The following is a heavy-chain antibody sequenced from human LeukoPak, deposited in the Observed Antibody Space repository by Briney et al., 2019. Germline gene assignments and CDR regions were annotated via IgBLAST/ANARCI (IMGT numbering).Heavy chain of an antibody. V-gene: IGHV4-30-4*01. D-gene: IGHD6-13*01. J-gene: IGHJ4*02. CDR3: GRELNAAGGSYF. Sequence: SETLSLTCTVSGGSISSGDYYWSWIRQPPGKGLEWIGYIYYSGSTYYNPSLKSRVTISVDTSKNQFSLKLSSVTAADTAVYYFGRELNAAGGSYFWGPGNL. CDR1: GGSISSGDYY. CDR2: IYYSGST.